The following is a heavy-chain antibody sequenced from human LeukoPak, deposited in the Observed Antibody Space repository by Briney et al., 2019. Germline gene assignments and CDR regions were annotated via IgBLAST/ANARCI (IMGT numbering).Heavy chain of an antibody. V-gene: IGHV1-69*06. J-gene: IGHJ4*02. CDR3: ARESSGSYDGSLYFDY. Sequence: GASVKVSCKASGGTFSSYAISWVRQAPGQGLEWMGGIIPIFGTTNYAQKFQDRVTITADKSTSTAYMELSSLRSEDMAVYYCARESSGSYDGSLYFDYWGQGTLVTVSS. D-gene: IGHD1-26*01. CDR2: IIPIFGTT. CDR1: GGTFSSYA.